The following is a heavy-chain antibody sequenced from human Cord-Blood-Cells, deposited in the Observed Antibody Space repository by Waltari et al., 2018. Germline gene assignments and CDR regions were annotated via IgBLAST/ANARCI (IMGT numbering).Heavy chain of an antibody. J-gene: IGHJ4*02. Sequence: QLQLQESGPGLVKPSETLSLTCTVSGGSISSSSYYWGWIRQPPGKGLEWIGSIYYSGGTYYNPALKSRVTISVDTSKNQFSLKLSSVTAADTAVYYCASPIYDSSGYYFDYWGQGTLVTVSS. CDR3: ASPIYDSSGYYFDY. D-gene: IGHD3-22*01. CDR1: GGSISSSSYY. V-gene: IGHV4-39*01. CDR2: IYYSGGT.